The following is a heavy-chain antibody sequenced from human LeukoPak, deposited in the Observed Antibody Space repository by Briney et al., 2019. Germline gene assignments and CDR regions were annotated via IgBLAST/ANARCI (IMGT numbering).Heavy chain of an antibody. CDR3: AREHHPEDIVVVVAATYYFDY. Sequence: RRSLSPSCAASGFTFSSYATHWVRQAPDKGLEWVAVISYDVSNKYYAGSVKGRFTISRDNSKNTLYLQMNSLRAEDTAVYYCAREHHPEDIVVVVAATYYFDYWGQETLVTVSS. CDR1: GFTFSSYA. D-gene: IGHD2-15*01. CDR2: ISYDVSNK. V-gene: IGHV3-30-3*01. J-gene: IGHJ4*02.